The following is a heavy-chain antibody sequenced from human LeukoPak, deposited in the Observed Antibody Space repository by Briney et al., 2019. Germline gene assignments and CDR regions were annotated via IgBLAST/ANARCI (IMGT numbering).Heavy chain of an antibody. CDR2: ISDSGGRI. CDR1: GFSFSRFA. V-gene: IGHV3-23*01. J-gene: IGHJ4*02. CDR3: AKKTWDSSAWYFFDY. Sequence: GGSLRLSCAASGFSFSRFAMSWVRQAPGKGLEWVSAISDSGGRINYADSVKGRFTISRDNFKNTLYLQMNSLRAEDTAVYYCAKKTWDSSAWYFFDYWGQGTLVTVSS. D-gene: IGHD3-22*01.